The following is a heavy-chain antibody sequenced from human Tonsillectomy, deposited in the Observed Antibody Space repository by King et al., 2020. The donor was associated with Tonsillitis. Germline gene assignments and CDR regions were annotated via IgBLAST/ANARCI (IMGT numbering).Heavy chain of an antibody. V-gene: IGHV4-59*01. Sequence: QLQESGPGLVKPSETLSLTCTVSGGSISSYYWSWIRQPPGKGLEWIGYISYSGSTNYNPSLKSRVTITVDTSKNQFSLKMSSVTAADTAVYYCARARFGYYMCVWGKGTTVTAAS. CDR1: GGSISSYY. CDR2: ISYSGST. J-gene: IGHJ6*03. CDR3: ARARFGYYMCV. D-gene: IGHD3-10*01.